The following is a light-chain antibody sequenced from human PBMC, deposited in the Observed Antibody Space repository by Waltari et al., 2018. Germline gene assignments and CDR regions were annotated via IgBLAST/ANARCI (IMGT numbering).Light chain of an antibody. Sequence: DIVMNQSPDSLAVSLGERATINCKSSQTVLYSSDNNNYLAWYQQKLGQPPKLLIYWASTRASGVPDRFSGSGSGTDFTLTISSLQAEDVAVYYCQQYYDTPRTFGQGTRVEIK. CDR1: QTVLYSSDNNNY. CDR2: WAS. J-gene: IGKJ1*01. CDR3: QQYYDTPRT. V-gene: IGKV4-1*01.